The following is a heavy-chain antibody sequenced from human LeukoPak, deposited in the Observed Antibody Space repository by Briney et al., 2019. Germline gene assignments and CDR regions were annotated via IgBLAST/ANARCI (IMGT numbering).Heavy chain of an antibody. Sequence: RSSETLSLTCAVYGGSFSGYYWSWIRQPPGKGLEWIGEINHSGSTNHNPSLKSRVTISVDTSKNQFSLKLSSVTAADTAVYYCARAARSNYYYYGMDVWGQGTTVTVSS. J-gene: IGHJ6*02. CDR3: ARAARSNYYYYGMDV. CDR1: GGSFSGYY. V-gene: IGHV4-34*01. CDR2: INHSGST.